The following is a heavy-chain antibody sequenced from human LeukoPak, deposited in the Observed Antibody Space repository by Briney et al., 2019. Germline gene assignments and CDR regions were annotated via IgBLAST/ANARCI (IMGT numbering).Heavy chain of an antibody. Sequence: PSETLSLTCAVYGGSFSGYYWSWIRQPPGKGLEWIGEINHSGSTNYNPSLKSRVTISVDTSKNQFSLKLSSATAADTAVYYCARGIPYYGSGIPLNWFDPWGQGTLVTVSS. D-gene: IGHD3-10*01. CDR3: ARGIPYYGSGIPLNWFDP. CDR2: INHSGST. J-gene: IGHJ5*02. V-gene: IGHV4-34*01. CDR1: GGSFSGYY.